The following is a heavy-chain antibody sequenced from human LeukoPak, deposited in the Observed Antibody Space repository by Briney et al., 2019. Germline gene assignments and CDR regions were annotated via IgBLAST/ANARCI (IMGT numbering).Heavy chain of an antibody. J-gene: IGHJ4*02. Sequence: GGSLRLSCAASGFSFSSYNFNWVRQAPGKGLEWVSSISSTSTYIYYADSVKGRFTISRDNAKNSLYLQMDSLRAEDTAVYYCARARSAGSYYFDYWGQGTLVTVSS. CDR1: GFSFSSYN. D-gene: IGHD1-26*01. CDR2: ISSTSTYI. CDR3: ARARSAGSYYFDY. V-gene: IGHV3-21*01.